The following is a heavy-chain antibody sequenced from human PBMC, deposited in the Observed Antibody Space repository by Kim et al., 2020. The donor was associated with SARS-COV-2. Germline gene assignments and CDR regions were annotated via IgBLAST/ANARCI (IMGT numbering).Heavy chain of an antibody. J-gene: IGHJ2*01. D-gene: IGHD7-27*01. Sequence: YADSVKSRFTISRHNSKNTMYLQMNSLRAEDTAVYYCARGLTGKYWYFDLWGRGTLVTVSS. V-gene: IGHV3-53*04. CDR3: ARGLTGKYWYFDL.